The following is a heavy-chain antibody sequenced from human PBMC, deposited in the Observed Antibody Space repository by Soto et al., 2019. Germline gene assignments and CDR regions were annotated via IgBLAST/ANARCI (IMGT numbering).Heavy chain of an antibody. V-gene: IGHV3-21*01. Sequence: GGSLRLSCVASGFTFSSYSMNWVRQAPGKGLEWVSSISSSSSYIYYADSVKGRFTISRDNAKNSLYLQMNSLRAEDTAVYYCARDLRAGSYYNLGGMDVWGKGTTVTVSS. J-gene: IGHJ6*04. D-gene: IGHD3-10*01. CDR3: ARDLRAGSYYNLGGMDV. CDR2: ISSSSSYI. CDR1: GFTFSSYS.